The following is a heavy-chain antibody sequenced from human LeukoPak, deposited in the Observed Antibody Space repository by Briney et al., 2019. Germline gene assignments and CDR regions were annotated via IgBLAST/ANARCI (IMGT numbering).Heavy chain of an antibody. CDR3: ARDDSSSYYYFDY. D-gene: IGHD6-6*01. CDR1: XGTFSSYT. CDR2: IIPILGIA. J-gene: IGHJ4*02. V-gene: IGHV1-69*04. Sequence: AXXGTFSSYTXSWVRQAPGQGREXMRSIIPILGIATYAQKFQDRVPITADKSTSTAYMELSSLRSEDTAVYYCARDDSSSYYYFDYWGQGTLVTVSS.